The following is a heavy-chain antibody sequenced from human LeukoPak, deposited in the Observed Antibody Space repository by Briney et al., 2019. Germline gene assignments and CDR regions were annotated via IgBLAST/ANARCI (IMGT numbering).Heavy chain of an antibody. Sequence: PSQTLSLTCTVSGGSISSGGYYWSWIRQHPGTGLEWIGYIYYSGSTYYNPSLKSRDTISVDTSKNQFSLKLSSVTAADTAVYYCARGLTHYYFDYWGQGTLVTVSS. V-gene: IGHV4-31*03. CDR2: IYYSGST. CDR3: ARGLTHYYFDY. J-gene: IGHJ4*02. CDR1: GGSISSGGYY. D-gene: IGHD3-9*01.